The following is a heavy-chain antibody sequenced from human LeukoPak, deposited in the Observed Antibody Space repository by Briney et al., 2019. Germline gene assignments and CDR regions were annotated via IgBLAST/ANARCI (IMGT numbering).Heavy chain of an antibody. CDR3: AKSGGGKRSFDY. V-gene: IGHV3-33*06. CDR1: GFTFNNYG. CDR2: LWYDGTNE. D-gene: IGHD3-10*01. Sequence: GGSLRLSCAASGFTFNNYGMHWVRQAPGRGLEWVALLWYDGTNENYADSVKGRFTISRDNSKNTMYLQMNNLRAEDTAVYYCAKSGGGKRSFDYWGQGTLVTVSS. J-gene: IGHJ4*02.